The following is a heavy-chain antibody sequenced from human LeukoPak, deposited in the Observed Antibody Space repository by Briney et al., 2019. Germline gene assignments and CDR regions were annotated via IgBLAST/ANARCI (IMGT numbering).Heavy chain of an antibody. J-gene: IGHJ6*03. CDR3: ARALYGDYALVSSYYYYYYMDV. Sequence: ASVKVSCKASGGTFSSYGISWVRQAPGQGLEWMGGIIPIFGRAKYAQKFQGRVTITADESTSTAYMEVNSLRSEDTAVYYCARALYGDYALVSSYYYYYYMDVWGKGTTVTVSS. D-gene: IGHD4-17*01. CDR1: GGTFSSYG. V-gene: IGHV1-69*13. CDR2: IIPIFGRA.